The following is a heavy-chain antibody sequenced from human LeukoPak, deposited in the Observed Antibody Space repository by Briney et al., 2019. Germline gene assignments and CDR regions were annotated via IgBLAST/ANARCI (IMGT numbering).Heavy chain of an antibody. Sequence: SETLSLTCTVSGGSVSSSSHYWSWIRQPPRKGLEWIGSINYSGSTYYNPSLKSRITISVDTSKHQFSLKLSSVLAADTAVYYCVREHSSSAYYWGQGTLVTVSS. CDR2: INYSGST. V-gene: IGHV4-39*07. D-gene: IGHD6-6*01. CDR1: GGSVSSSSHY. J-gene: IGHJ4*02. CDR3: VREHSSSAYY.